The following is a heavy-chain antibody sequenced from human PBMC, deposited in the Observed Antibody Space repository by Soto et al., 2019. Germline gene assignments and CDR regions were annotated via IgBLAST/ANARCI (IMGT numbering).Heavy chain of an antibody. Sequence: GGSLRLSCAASGFTFSSYGMHWVRQAPGKGLEWVAVIWYDGSNKYYADSVKGRFTISRDNSKNTLYLQMNSLRAEDTAVYYCARDGWVVEPGLFDYWGQGTLVTVSS. D-gene: IGHD2-15*01. CDR3: ARDGWVVEPGLFDY. CDR2: IWYDGSNK. CDR1: GFTFSSYG. J-gene: IGHJ4*02. V-gene: IGHV3-33*01.